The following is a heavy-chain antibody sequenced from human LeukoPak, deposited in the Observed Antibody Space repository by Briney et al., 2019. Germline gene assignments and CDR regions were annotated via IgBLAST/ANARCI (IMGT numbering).Heavy chain of an antibody. D-gene: IGHD6-13*01. J-gene: IGHJ4*02. CDR1: GGSISSYY. V-gene: IGHV4-4*07. CDR3: ARDREHSSSWYYFDY. CDR2: VYTSGST. Sequence: SETLSLTSTVSGGSISSYYWSWIRQPAGKGLEWIGRVYTSGSTNYNPSLKSRVTMSVDTSKNQFSLKLSSVTAADTAVYYCARDREHSSSWYYFDYWGQGTLVTVSS.